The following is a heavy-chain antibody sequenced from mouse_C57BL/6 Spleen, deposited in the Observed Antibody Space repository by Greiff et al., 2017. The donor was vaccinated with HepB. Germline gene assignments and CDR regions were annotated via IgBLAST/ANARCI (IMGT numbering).Heavy chain of an antibody. J-gene: IGHJ2*01. CDR1: GFSLTSYG. Sequence: VKLQESGPGLVQPSQSLSITCTVSGFSLTSYGVHWVRQSPGKGLAWLGVIWRVGSTDYNAAFMSRLSITKDNSKSQVFFKMNSLQADDTAIYYCAKESWDGDVPFDYWGQGTTLTVSS. D-gene: IGHD4-1*01. CDR2: IWRVGST. V-gene: IGHV2-5*01. CDR3: AKESWDGDVPFDY.